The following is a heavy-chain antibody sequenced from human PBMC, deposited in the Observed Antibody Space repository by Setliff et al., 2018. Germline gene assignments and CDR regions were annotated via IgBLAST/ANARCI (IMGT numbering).Heavy chain of an antibody. CDR1: GGSFSTYY. CDR3: AREGEAGNFDY. Sequence: SETLSLTCAVYGGSFSTYYWIWIRQPPGKGLEWIGEINHSGSTYYNPSLKSRVTISVDTSKNQFSLKLSSVTAADTAVYYCAREGEAGNFDYWGQGTLVTVSS. CDR2: INHSGST. J-gene: IGHJ4*02. D-gene: IGHD6-19*01. V-gene: IGHV4-34*01.